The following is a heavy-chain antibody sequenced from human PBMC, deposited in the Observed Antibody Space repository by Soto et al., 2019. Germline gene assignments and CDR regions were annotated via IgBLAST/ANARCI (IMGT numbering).Heavy chain of an antibody. J-gene: IGHJ6*02. Sequence: EVQLLESGGGLVQPGGSLRLSCAASGFTFSNYAMSWVRQAPGAGLEWVSGISGSGGSTYYADSVKGRFTISIDNSKNTLYLQMNSLRAEDTAVYYCAKQPYYDFWSGYNYGMDVWGQGTTVTVS. CDR2: ISGSGGST. CDR3: AKQPYYDFWSGYNYGMDV. D-gene: IGHD3-3*01. V-gene: IGHV3-23*01. CDR1: GFTFSNYA.